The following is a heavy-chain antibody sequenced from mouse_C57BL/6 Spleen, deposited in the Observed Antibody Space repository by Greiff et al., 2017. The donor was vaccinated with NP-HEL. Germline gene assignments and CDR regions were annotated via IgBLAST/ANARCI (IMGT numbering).Heavy chain of an antibody. D-gene: IGHD1-1*01. J-gene: IGHJ2*01. CDR1: GFTFSDYY. CDR2: INYDGSST. CDR3: AREGGDYYGSSPYYFDY. Sequence: DVQLVESEGGLVQPGSSMKLSCTASGFTFSDYYMAWVRQVPEKGLEWVANINYDGSSTYYLDSLKSRFIISRDNAKNILYLQMSSLKSEDTATYYCAREGGDYYGSSPYYFDYWGQGTTLTVSS. V-gene: IGHV5-16*01.